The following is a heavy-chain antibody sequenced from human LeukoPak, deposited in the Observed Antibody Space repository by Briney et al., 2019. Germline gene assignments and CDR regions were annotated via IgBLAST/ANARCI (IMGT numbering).Heavy chain of an antibody. CDR1: GFTFSNYA. CDR2: ISGGAGSA. CDR3: ARGGSNAGY. V-gene: IGHV3-23*01. Sequence: GGSLRLSCAASGFTFSNYAMNWVRQAPGKGLEWVSSISGGAGSASYADSVKGRFTLSRDDSKNTLYLQMHSLRVEDTAVYYCARGGSNAGYWGQGTLVTVSS. J-gene: IGHJ4*02. D-gene: IGHD1-26*01.